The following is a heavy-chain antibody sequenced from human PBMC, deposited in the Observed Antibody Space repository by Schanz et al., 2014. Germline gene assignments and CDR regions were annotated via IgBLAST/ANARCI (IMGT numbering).Heavy chain of an antibody. J-gene: IGHJ3*02. CDR2: ITYNGGTI. CDR1: GFGFSSYS. D-gene: IGHD4-17*01. CDR3: ARKMKLGVYGGKGHDSLDI. V-gene: IGHV3-48*01. Sequence: EVQLVESGGGLIQPGGSLRLSCAASGFGFSSYSMNWVRQAPGKGLEWVSYITYNGGTIYYADSVKGRFTISRDNAKNSLYLQMNSLRAEDTAVYYCARKMKLGVYGGKGHDSLDIWRQGTMVTVSS.